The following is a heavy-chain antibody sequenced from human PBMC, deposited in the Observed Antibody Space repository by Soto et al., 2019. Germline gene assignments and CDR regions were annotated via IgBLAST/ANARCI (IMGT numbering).Heavy chain of an antibody. CDR2: ISYDGSNK. Sequence: PGGSLRLSCAASGFTFSSYGMHWVRQAPGKGLEWVAVISYDGSNKYYADSVKGRFTISRDNSKNTLYLQMNSLRAEDTAVYYCAKDRSIRYYYYGMDVWGHGTTVTVSS. J-gene: IGHJ6*02. CDR1: GFTFSSYG. D-gene: IGHD3-10*01. V-gene: IGHV3-30*18. CDR3: AKDRSIRYYYYGMDV.